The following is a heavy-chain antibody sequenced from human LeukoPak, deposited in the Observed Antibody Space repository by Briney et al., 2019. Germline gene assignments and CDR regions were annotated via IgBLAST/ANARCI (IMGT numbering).Heavy chain of an antibody. CDR3: ARGEGPGIPII. CDR2: IYQSGTT. CDR1: GYSISRAYY. D-gene: IGHD3-10*01. J-gene: IGHJ3*02. Sequence: SETLSLTCTVSGYSISRAYYWGWIRPPPGKGLEWIGSIYQSGTTYYNSSLKSRVTISIDTSQNQFSLKLSSLTAADTAVYYCARGEGPGIPIIWGQGTMVTVSS. V-gene: IGHV4-38-2*02.